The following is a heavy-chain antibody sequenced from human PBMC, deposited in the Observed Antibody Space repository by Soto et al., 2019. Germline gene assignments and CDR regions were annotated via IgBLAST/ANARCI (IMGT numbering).Heavy chain of an antibody. D-gene: IGHD1-26*01. CDR2: ISSSSSYI. CDR3: ARGDPTYFDY. J-gene: IGHJ4*02. Sequence: GGSLRLSCAASGFTFSSYSMNWVRQAPGKGLEWVSPISSSSSYIYYADSVKGRFTISRDNAKNTLYLQMNSLRAEDTAMYYCARGDPTYFDYWGQGILVTVSS. V-gene: IGHV3-21*01. CDR1: GFTFSSYS.